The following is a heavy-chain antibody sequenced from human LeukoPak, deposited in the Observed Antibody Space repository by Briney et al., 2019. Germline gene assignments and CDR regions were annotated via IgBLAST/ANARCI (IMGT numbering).Heavy chain of an antibody. CDR3: ASTYPWYCSGGSCYLDY. Sequence: ASVKVSCKASGGTFSSYAISWVRQAPGQGLEWMGGIIPIFGTANYAQKFQGRVTITADKSTSTVYMELSSLRSEDTAVYYCASTYPWYCSGGSCYLDYWGQGTLVTVSS. CDR2: IIPIFGTA. D-gene: IGHD2-15*01. CDR1: GGTFSSYA. J-gene: IGHJ4*02. V-gene: IGHV1-69*06.